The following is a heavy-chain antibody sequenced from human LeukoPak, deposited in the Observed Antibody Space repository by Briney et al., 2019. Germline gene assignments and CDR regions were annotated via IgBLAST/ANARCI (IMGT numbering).Heavy chain of an antibody. CDR1: GFSFSSYA. V-gene: IGHV3-23*01. Sequence: GWSLRLSCAASGFSFSSYAMSWVRQAPGKGLEWVSHISHDGGSTYYADSVKGRFTISRDNSKNTLYLQMSSLKDEDTAIYYCAKVKFYFDNWGQGTLVTVFS. CDR3: AKVKFYFDN. J-gene: IGHJ4*02. CDR2: ISHDGGST.